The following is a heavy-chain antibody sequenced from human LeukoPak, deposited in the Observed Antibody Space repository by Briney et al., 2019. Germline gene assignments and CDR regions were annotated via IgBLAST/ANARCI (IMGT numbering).Heavy chain of an antibody. J-gene: IGHJ3*02. CDR1: GFTFSSYE. Sequence: PGGSLRLSCAASGFTFSSYEMNWVRQAPGKGLEWVSAISGSGGSTYYADSVKGRFTISRDNSKNTLYLQMNSLRAEDTAVYYCAKEHDYYYGSGSSPRPRGAFDIWGQGTMVTVSS. V-gene: IGHV3-23*01. CDR3: AKEHDYYYGSGSSPRPRGAFDI. CDR2: ISGSGGST. D-gene: IGHD3-10*01.